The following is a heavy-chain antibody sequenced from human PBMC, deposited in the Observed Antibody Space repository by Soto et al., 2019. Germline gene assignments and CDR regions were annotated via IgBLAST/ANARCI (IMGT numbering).Heavy chain of an antibody. CDR3: ARGTIVGAPYFDY. Sequence: VGSLRLSCAASGFTFSDYYMSWIRQAPGKGLEWVSYISSSGSTIYYADSVKGRFTISRDNAKNSLYLQMNSLRAEDTAVYYCARGTIVGAPYFDYWGQGTLVTVSS. CDR1: GFTFSDYY. V-gene: IGHV3-11*01. D-gene: IGHD1-26*01. CDR2: ISSSGSTI. J-gene: IGHJ4*02.